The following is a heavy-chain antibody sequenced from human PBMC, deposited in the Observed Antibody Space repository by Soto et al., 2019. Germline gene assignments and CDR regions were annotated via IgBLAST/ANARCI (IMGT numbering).Heavy chain of an antibody. J-gene: IGHJ6*02. Sequence: SDTLSLTCTVSGGSISSSNLWNWVRQPPGKGLEWIGDIYHSGSTNYNPSLKSRVTISVDKSKNHFSLKLNSVTAADTAVYYCAKWEPSRYYYGMDVWGQGTTVTVSS. CDR1: GGSISSSNL. D-gene: IGHD1-26*01. CDR3: AKWEPSRYYYGMDV. V-gene: IGHV4-4*02. CDR2: IYHSGST.